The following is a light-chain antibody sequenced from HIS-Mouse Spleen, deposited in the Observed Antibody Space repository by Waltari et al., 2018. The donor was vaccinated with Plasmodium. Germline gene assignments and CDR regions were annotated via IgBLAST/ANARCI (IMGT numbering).Light chain of an antibody. CDR3: QQNDNTWK. CDR2: AAS. J-gene: IGKJ1*01. Sequence: DIHMTQSPSSLSASVGQRVTITCRASQSISSYLHWYQQKPGKAPKLLIYAASSLQSGVPSRFSGSRSVTDVTLSISSLQPNDFATYYCQQNDNTWKCGQGTTVEIK. CDR1: QSISSY. V-gene: IGKV1-39*01.